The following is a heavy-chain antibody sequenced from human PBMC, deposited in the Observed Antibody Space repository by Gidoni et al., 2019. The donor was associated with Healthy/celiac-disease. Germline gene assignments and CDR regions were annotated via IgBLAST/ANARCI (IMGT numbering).Heavy chain of an antibody. D-gene: IGHD5-18*01. J-gene: IGHJ6*02. Sequence: QVQLQQWGAGLLKPSETLSLTCAVYGGSFSGYYWSWIRQPPGKGLEWIGEINHSGSTNYNPSLKSRVTISVDTSKNQFSLKLSSVTAADTAVYYCARGPGGTAMVMRYYYYGMDVWGQGTTVTVSS. CDR1: GGSFSGYY. V-gene: IGHV4-34*01. CDR2: INHSGST. CDR3: ARGPGGTAMVMRYYYYGMDV.